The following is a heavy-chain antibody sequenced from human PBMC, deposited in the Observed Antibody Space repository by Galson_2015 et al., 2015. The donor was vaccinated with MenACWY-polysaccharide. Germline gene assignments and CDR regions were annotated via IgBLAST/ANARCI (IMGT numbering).Heavy chain of an antibody. CDR2: IYWAGDE. D-gene: IGHD5-24*01. CDR3: VHSHWLQENYFDP. V-gene: IGHV2-5*02. CDR1: GFSLSDIGEG. Sequence: PALVKPTQTLTPTCTFSGFSLSDIGEGVGWIRQPPGKAPEWLALIYWAGDERYSPSLKTRLSITKDASKNQVVLKMTNMDPVDTATYYCVHSHWLQENYFDPWGQGTLVAVSS. J-gene: IGHJ5*02.